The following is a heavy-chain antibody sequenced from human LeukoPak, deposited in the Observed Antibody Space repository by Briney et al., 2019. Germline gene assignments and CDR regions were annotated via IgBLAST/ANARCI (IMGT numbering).Heavy chain of an antibody. Sequence: PSETLSLTCTVSGGSISSHYWSWIRQPPGKGLEWIGYIYYTGSTNYNPSLKSRVTILVDTSKNQFSLKLSSVTAADTAVYYCAREEVAVAAGSAFDIWGQGTMVTVSS. CDR2: IYYTGST. CDR3: AREEVAVAAGSAFDI. CDR1: GGSISSHY. V-gene: IGHV4-59*11. J-gene: IGHJ3*02. D-gene: IGHD6-19*01.